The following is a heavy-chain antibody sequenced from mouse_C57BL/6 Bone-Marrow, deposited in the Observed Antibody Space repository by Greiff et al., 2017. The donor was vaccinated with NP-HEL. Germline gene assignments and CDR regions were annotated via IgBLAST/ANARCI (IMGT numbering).Heavy chain of an antibody. CDR2: IYPGDGDT. J-gene: IGHJ3*01. CDR3: TRTCPYYGSSPCFAY. Sequence: VQLQESGAELVKPGASVKISCKASGYAFSSYWMNWVKQRPGTGLEWIGQIYPGDGDTNYNGKFKGKATLTADKSSSTAYMQLSTLTSEDYAVYFCTRTCPYYGSSPCFAYWGKGTLVTFSA. CDR1: GYAFSSYW. V-gene: IGHV1-80*01. D-gene: IGHD1-1*01.